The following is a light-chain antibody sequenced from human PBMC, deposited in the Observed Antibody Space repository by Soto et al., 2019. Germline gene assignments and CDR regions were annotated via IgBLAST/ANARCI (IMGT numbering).Light chain of an antibody. J-gene: IGKJ2*01. Sequence: EILMTQSPATLSVSPGERATLSCRASQSVSGNLAWYPQNPGQAPRLLIYGPSTRATGIPARFSGSGSGTEFTLTISSLQSEDLAVYYCHQYNDWPPYTFGKGTKVEIK. CDR3: HQYNDWPPYT. CDR2: GPS. V-gene: IGKV3-15*01. CDR1: QSVSGN.